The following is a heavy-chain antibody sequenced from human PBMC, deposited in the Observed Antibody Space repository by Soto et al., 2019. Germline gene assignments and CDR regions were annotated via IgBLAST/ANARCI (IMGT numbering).Heavy chain of an antibody. CDR3: ARQRTTVVTQAYFDH. Sequence: XETLSLTGTVSGGSITSSSYYWGWIRQPPGKGLEWIGGIYYSGRSYYNPSLKSRVTMSVDTSKNQFSLTLNSVTAADAAVYYCARQRTTVVTQAYFDHWGQGTLVTVSS. CDR2: IYYSGRS. D-gene: IGHD4-17*01. V-gene: IGHV4-39*01. J-gene: IGHJ4*02. CDR1: GGSITSSSYY.